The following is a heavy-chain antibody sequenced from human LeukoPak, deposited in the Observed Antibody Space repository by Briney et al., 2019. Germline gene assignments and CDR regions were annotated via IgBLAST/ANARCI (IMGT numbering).Heavy chain of an antibody. CDR3: ARAGSHWHYVY. V-gene: IGHV3-7*01. D-gene: IGHD3-10*01. Sequence: GGSLRLSCAASGLTFSSYWMTWVRQAPGKGLEWVANIKQDGSEKYYVDSVKGRFTISRDNAKNSLSLQMNSLRVEDTAVYYCARAGSHWHYVYWGQGTVVTVSS. CDR2: IKQDGSEK. CDR1: GLTFSSYW. J-gene: IGHJ4*02.